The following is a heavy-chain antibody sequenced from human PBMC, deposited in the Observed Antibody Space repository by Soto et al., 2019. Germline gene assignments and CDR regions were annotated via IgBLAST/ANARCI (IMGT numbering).Heavy chain of an antibody. D-gene: IGHD3-10*01. Sequence: EVQLVESGGGLVQPGGSVRLSCAASKFTITSYWMHWVRQAPGKGLVWVSRINSDGSSISYADAVKGRFTISRDNAKNTLYLQMNSLRVEGTAVYYCAREVSHGCVRRGMDVWGQGTTVTVFS. J-gene: IGHJ6*02. V-gene: IGHV3-74*01. CDR1: KFTITSYW. CDR3: AREVSHGCVRRGMDV. CDR2: INSDGSSI.